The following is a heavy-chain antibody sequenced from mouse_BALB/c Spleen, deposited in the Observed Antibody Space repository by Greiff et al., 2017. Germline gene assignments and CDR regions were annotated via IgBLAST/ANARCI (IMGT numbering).Heavy chain of an antibody. J-gene: IGHJ4*01. Sequence: EVHLVESGGGLVKPGGSLKLSCAASGFTFSSYTMSWVRQTPEKRLEWVATISSGGGNTYYPDSVKGRFTISRDNAKNNLYLQMSNLRSEDTALYYYARYQGDAMDYWGQGTSVTVSS. CDR3: ARYQGDAMDY. CDR2: ISSGGGNT. V-gene: IGHV5-9*03. CDR1: GFTFSSYT. D-gene: IGHD3-2*02.